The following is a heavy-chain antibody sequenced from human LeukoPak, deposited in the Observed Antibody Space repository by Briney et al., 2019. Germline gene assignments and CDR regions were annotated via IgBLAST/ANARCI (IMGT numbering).Heavy chain of an antibody. CDR2: FDPEDGET. D-gene: IGHD5-12*01. Sequence: GASVKVSCKVSGYTLTELSMHWVRQAPGKGVEWMGGFDPEDGETIYAQKFQGRVTMTEDTSTDTAYMELSSLRSEDTAVYYCATGGGSAFWLRFGYWGQGTLVTVSS. J-gene: IGHJ4*02. V-gene: IGHV1-24*01. CDR3: ATGGGSAFWLRFGY. CDR1: GYTLTELS.